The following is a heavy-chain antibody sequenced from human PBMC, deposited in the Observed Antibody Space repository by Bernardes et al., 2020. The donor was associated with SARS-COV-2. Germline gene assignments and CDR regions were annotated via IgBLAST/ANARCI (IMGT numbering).Heavy chain of an antibody. CDR2: IYSGGST. V-gene: IGHV3-66*01. Sequence: GSLRLSCAASGFTVSSNYMSWVRQAPGKGLEWVSVIYSGGSTYYADSVKDRFTISRDNSKNTLYLQMNSLRAEDTAVYYCARDNSTYYYDSKSDAFDIWGQGTMVTVSS. D-gene: IGHD3-22*01. CDR3: ARDNSTYYYDSKSDAFDI. J-gene: IGHJ3*02. CDR1: GFTVSSNY.